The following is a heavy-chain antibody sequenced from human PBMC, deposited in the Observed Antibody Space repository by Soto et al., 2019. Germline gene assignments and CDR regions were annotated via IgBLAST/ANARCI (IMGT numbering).Heavy chain of an antibody. CDR2: IRQDGNEI. V-gene: IGHV3-7*01. CDR1: GFTFIIYW. J-gene: IGHJ4*02. D-gene: IGHD4-4*01. CDR3: ARGPDDSRNLDN. Sequence: SLRLSCAAAGFTFIIYWMNWVRQAPGKGLEWVANIRQDGNEIYYVDSVKGRFTISRDNAKNSLYLQKNSLRAEDTAVYYCARGPDDSRNLDNWGKGPLCTDSS.